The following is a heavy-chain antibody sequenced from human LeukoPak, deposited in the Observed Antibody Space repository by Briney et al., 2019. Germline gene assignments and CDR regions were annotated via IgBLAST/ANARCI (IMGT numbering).Heavy chain of an antibody. Sequence: SEKVSCKASGGTFSSYAISWVRQAPGQGLEWMGGIIPIFGTANYAQKFQGRVTITADESTSTAYMELSSLRSEDTAVYYCAREGYSGYDSGYWGQGTLVTVSS. J-gene: IGHJ4*02. CDR3: AREGYSGYDSGY. V-gene: IGHV1-69*13. D-gene: IGHD5-12*01. CDR1: GGTFSSYA. CDR2: IIPIFGTA.